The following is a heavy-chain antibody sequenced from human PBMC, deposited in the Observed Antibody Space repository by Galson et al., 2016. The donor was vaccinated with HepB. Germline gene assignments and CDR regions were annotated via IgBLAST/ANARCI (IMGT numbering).Heavy chain of an antibody. CDR1: GFSFSLFS. CDR2: KSHDGSHI. D-gene: IGHD1-7*01. V-gene: IGHV3-30*18. J-gene: IGHJ5*02. Sequence: SLRLSCAASGFSFSLFSLHWVRQAPGKGLEGVAVKSHDGSHIYNAEFVKDRFSISRDNSMKTLYLQMNNLRPEDTAVYYCAKIGHGWNFGNGIDLWGQGTLVTVSS. CDR3: AKIGHGWNFGNGIDL.